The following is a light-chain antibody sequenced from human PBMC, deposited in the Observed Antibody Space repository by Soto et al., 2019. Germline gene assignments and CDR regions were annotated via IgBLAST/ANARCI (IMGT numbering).Light chain of an antibody. CDR3: QQYDSSRT. CDR2: GSS. Sequence: EIVLTQSPGTLSLSPGARATLSCRASQSVSSTFLAWYQQKPGQAPRVLIYGSSARAAGIPDRFSGSGSGTDFTLTISRLEPEDFAVYYCQQYDSSRTFGQGTKVEMK. CDR1: QSVSSTF. J-gene: IGKJ1*01. V-gene: IGKV3-20*01.